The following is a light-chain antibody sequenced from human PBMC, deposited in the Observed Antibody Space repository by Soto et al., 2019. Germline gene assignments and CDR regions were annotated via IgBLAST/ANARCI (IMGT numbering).Light chain of an antibody. CDR1: QSISSY. CDR2: AAS. J-gene: IGKJ1*01. CDR3: QQSYSTPPT. V-gene: IGKV1-39*01. Sequence: DIQMTQSPSSLSASVGDRITITCRASQSISSYLNWYQQKPGKDPKLLIYAASSLQSGVPSRFSGSRSGTDFTLTISSLQPEDVATYYCQQSYSTPPTFGQGTKVEIK.